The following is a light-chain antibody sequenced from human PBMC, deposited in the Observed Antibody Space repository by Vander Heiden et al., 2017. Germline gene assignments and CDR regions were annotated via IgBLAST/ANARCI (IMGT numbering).Light chain of an antibody. CDR1: QSVSSN. CDR3: QQYYNWPPLT. CDR2: GAS. V-gene: IGKV3-15*01. Sequence: EMVMTQSPATLSVSPGERATLSCRASQSVSSNLAWYQQKPGQAPRILIYGASTRATGIPARFSGRGSGTEFTLTITGLQSEDFAVYYCQQYYNWPPLTFGGGTKVEIK. J-gene: IGKJ4*01.